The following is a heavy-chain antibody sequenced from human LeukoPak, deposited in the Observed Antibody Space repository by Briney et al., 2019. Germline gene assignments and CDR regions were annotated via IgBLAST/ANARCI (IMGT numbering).Heavy chain of an antibody. CDR1: GYSISSGYY. CDR2: IYHSGST. Sequence: SETLSLTCTVSGYSISSGYYWGWIRQPPGKGLEWIGSIYHSGSTYYNPSLKSRVTISVDTSKNQFSLKLSSVTAADTAVYYCARSQSLGSSSCDYWGQGTLVTVSS. V-gene: IGHV4-38-2*02. J-gene: IGHJ4*02. CDR3: ARSQSLGSSSCDY. D-gene: IGHD6-13*01.